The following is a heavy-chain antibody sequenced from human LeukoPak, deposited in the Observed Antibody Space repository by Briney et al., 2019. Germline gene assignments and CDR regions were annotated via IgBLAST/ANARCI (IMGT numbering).Heavy chain of an antibody. D-gene: IGHD5-12*01. Sequence: SETLSLTCTVSGGSISSYYWSWIRQPPGKGLEWIGYIYYSGSTNYNPSLKSRVTISVNTSKNQFSLKLSSVTAADTAVYYCARVRNSGYDSGIDYWGQGTLVTVSS. J-gene: IGHJ4*02. CDR2: IYYSGST. V-gene: IGHV4-59*01. CDR3: ARVRNSGYDSGIDY. CDR1: GGSISSYY.